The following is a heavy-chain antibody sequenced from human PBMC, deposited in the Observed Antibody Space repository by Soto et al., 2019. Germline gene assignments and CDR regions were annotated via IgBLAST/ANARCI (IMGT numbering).Heavy chain of an antibody. J-gene: IGHJ5*02. V-gene: IGHV3-21*01. Sequence: GGSLRLSCAASGFSFSTYSINWVRQAPGKGLEWVSSISSSSNHVYYADSVKGRFTISRDNAKNSLYLQMNSLRAEDTAVYYCARGPYYDFWSGYYKWSSWFEPWGQGTLVTVSS. D-gene: IGHD3-3*01. CDR3: ARGPYYDFWSGYYKWSSWFEP. CDR1: GFSFSTYS. CDR2: ISSSSNHV.